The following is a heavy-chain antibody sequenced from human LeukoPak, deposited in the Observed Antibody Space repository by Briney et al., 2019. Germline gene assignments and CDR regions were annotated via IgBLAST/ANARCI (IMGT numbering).Heavy chain of an antibody. J-gene: IGHJ4*02. CDR3: AREGYCSGGSCYSGTRGDRRFDY. Sequence: GRSLRLSCAASGFTFSSYGMHWVRQAPGKGLEWVAVIWYDGSNKYYADSVKGRFTISRDNSKNTLYLQMNSLRAEDTAVYYCAREGYCSGGSCYSGTRGDRRFDYWGQGTLVTVSS. CDR1: GFTFSSYG. CDR2: IWYDGSNK. D-gene: IGHD2-15*01. V-gene: IGHV3-33*01.